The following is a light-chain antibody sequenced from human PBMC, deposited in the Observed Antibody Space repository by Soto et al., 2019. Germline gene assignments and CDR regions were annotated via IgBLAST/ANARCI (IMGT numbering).Light chain of an antibody. V-gene: IGKV1-12*01. CDR2: SAS. CDR1: QNIDNW. Sequence: DIQMTQSPSSVSASVGDRVTITCRASQNIDNWLAWYQHKPGKAPHLLIYSASTLQSGVPSRFSGSGSGTNFTLPISGLQPKDFATSYCQQCNISPITFGQGTQLEI. J-gene: IGKJ5*01. CDR3: QQCNISPIT.